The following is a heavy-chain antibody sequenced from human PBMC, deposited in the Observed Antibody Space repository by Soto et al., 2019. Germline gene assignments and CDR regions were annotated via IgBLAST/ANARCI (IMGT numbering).Heavy chain of an antibody. CDR2: ISWDGGST. CDR1: GFTFDDYT. V-gene: IGHV3-43*01. J-gene: IGHJ5*02. Sequence: GGSLRLSCAASGFTFDDYTMHWVRQAPGKGLEWVSLISWDGGSTYYADSVKGRFTISRDNSKNSLYLQMNSLRTEDTALYYCAKGSNEYCTNGVCYPWFDPWGQGTLVTVSS. CDR3: AKGSNEYCTNGVCYPWFDP. D-gene: IGHD2-8*01.